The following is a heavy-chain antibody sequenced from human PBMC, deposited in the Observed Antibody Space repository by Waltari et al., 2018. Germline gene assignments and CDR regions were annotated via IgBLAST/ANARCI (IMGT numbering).Heavy chain of an antibody. CDR3: ASGIVGTTHYFEY. CDR1: DYSISSAYY. Sequence: QVQLQESGPGLVKPSEPLSLTCAVSDYSISSAYYWGWIRQPPGKGLEWIGSIYYSGNTHYTPSLKSRVTISIDTSKNQFSLKLSFVTAADTAVYYCASGIVGTTHYFEYWGQGTLVTFSS. V-gene: IGHV4-38-2*01. J-gene: IGHJ4*02. CDR2: IYYSGNT. D-gene: IGHD1-26*01.